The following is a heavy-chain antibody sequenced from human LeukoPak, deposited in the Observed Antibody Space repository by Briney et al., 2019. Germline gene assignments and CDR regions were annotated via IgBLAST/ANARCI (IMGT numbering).Heavy chain of an antibody. D-gene: IGHD3-10*01. V-gene: IGHV4-61*02. CDR1: GDSIDSASYY. CDR2: IYTTGRT. CDR3: ARVEEGYGSGRRENYYYYYMDV. J-gene: IGHJ6*03. Sequence: SETLSLTCTVSGDSIDSASYYWSWIRQLPGKGLEWIGRIYTTGRTNYNPSLRSRVTISVDTSKNQFSLKLSSVTAADTAVYYCARVEEGYGSGRRENYYYYYMDVWGKGTTVTISS.